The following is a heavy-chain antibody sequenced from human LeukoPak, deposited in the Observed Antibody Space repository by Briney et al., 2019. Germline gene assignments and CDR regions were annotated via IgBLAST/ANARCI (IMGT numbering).Heavy chain of an antibody. J-gene: IGHJ5*02. D-gene: IGHD6-13*01. V-gene: IGHV4-38-2*02. Sequence: PSETLSLTCTVSGYSISSGYYWGWIRQPPGKGLEWIGSIYHSGSTYYNPSLKSRVTISVDTSKNQFSLKLSSVTAADTAVYYCARARGQQLVPSRFYNWFDPWGQGTLVTVSS. CDR1: GYSISSGYY. CDR3: ARARGQQLVPSRFYNWFDP. CDR2: IYHSGST.